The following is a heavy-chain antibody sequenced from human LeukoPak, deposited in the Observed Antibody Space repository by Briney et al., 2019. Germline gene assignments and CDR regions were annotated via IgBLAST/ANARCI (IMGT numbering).Heavy chain of an antibody. V-gene: IGHV3-23*01. CDR1: GFTFSSYA. D-gene: IGHD4-17*01. CDR3: AKDRLTITVTTPSDY. J-gene: IGHJ4*02. Sequence: GGSLRLSCAASGFTFSSYAMSWVRQAPGEGLEWVSAISGGGGSTYYPDSVKGRFTISRDNSKNTLYLQMNSLRAEDTAVYYCAKDRLTITVTTPSDYWGQGTLVTVSS. CDR2: ISGGGGST.